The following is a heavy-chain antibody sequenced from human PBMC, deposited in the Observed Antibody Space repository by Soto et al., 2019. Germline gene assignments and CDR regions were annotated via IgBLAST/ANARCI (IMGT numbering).Heavy chain of an antibody. Sequence: QVQLVQSGSEVKKPGASVKVSCKASGYTFTSYGISWVRQAPGQGLEWMGWISAYNGKTNYAQKLQGRVTMNPDTSSSTAYMELSSLRSDDTAVDYCAGDPLTHGHFDYWGQGTLVTVAA. V-gene: IGHV1-18*01. D-gene: IGHD3-9*01. CDR2: ISAYNGKT. CDR1: GYTFTSYG. J-gene: IGHJ4*02. CDR3: AGDPLTHGHFDY.